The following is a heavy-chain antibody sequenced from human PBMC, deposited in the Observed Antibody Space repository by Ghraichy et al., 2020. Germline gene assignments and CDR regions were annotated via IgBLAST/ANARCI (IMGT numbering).Heavy chain of an antibody. J-gene: IGHJ6*02. D-gene: IGHD1-1*01. CDR2: IIPIFGTA. CDR3: ARLVGYNWNDVGGMDV. Sequence: SVKVSCKASGGTFSSYAISWVRQAPGQGLEWMGGIIPIFGTANYAQKFQGRVTITADESTSTAYMELSSLSSEDTAVYYCARLVGYNWNDVGGMDVWGQGTTVTVSS. CDR1: GGTFSSYA. V-gene: IGHV1-69*13.